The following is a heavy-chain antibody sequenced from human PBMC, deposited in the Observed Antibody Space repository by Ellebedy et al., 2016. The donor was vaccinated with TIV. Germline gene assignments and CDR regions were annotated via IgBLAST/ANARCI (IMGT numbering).Heavy chain of an antibody. D-gene: IGHD4-23*01. CDR2: IYYSGST. CDR3: AEGNPYGGNAFDI. J-gene: IGHJ3*02. V-gene: IGHV4-61*05. Sequence: MPSETLSLTCTVSGGSISTSSYYWGWIRHPPGKGLEWIGYIYYSGSTNYNPSLKRRVTISVDTSKNQFSLKLSSVTAADTAVYYCAEGNPYGGNAFDIWGQGTMVTVSS. CDR1: GGSISTSSYY.